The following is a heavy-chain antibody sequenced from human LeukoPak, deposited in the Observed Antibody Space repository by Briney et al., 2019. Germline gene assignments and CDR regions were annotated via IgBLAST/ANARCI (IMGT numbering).Heavy chain of an antibody. D-gene: IGHD3-10*01. CDR2: IRYDGSNK. J-gene: IGHJ4*02. V-gene: IGHV3-30*02. Sequence: PGGSLRLSCAASAFTFSSYGMHWVRQAPGKGLEWVAFIRYDGSNKYYADSVKGRFTVSRDNAKNSLYLQMNSLRAEDTAVYYCARGVLRVWFDFYYWGQGTLVTVPS. CDR3: ARGVLRVWFDFYY. CDR1: AFTFSSYG.